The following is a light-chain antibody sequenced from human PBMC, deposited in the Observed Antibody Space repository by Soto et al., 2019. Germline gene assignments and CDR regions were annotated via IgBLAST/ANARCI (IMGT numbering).Light chain of an antibody. CDR1: SSDVGGYNY. V-gene: IGLV2-11*01. CDR2: DVS. CDR3: CSSAGSYTLGWV. J-gene: IGLJ3*02. Sequence: QSALTQPRSVSGSPGQSVTISCTGTSSDVGGYNYVSWYQQHPGNAPKLMIYDVSKRPSVVPDRCSGSKSGNTSSMTISGLLAEDEADYYCCSSAGSYTLGWVFGGGTKLTVL.